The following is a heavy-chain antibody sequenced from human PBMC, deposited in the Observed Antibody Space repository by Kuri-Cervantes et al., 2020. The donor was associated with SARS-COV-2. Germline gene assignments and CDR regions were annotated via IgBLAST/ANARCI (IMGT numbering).Heavy chain of an antibody. V-gene: IGHV3-11*06. CDR3: ARLVFVDAFDI. CDR2: ISSDSSHT. D-gene: IGHD2-2*01. CDR1: GYTFIYSH. Sequence: LSLTCAASGYTFIYSHMSWIRQAPGKGLEWVSYISSDSSHTNNAESVKGRFTISRDNAKNSLYLQMNSLRAEDTAVYYCARLVFVDAFDIWGQGTTVTVSS. J-gene: IGHJ3*02.